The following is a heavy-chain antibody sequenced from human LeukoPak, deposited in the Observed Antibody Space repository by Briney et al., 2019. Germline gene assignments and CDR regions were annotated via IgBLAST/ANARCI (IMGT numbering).Heavy chain of an antibody. Sequence: PGGSLRLSCAASGFTVSSNYMSWVRQAPGKGLEWVSVIYSGGSTYYADSVKGRFTISRDNSKNTLYLQMNSLRAEDTAVYYCARVSVHPDYYDSSGYVGYWGQGTLVTVSS. CDR3: ARVSVHPDYYDSSGYVGY. V-gene: IGHV3-53*01. CDR1: GFTVSSNY. CDR2: IYSGGST. D-gene: IGHD3-22*01. J-gene: IGHJ4*02.